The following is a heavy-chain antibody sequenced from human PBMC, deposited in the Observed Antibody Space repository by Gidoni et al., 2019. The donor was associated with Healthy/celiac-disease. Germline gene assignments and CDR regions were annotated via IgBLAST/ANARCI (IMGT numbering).Heavy chain of an antibody. V-gene: IGHV4-59*01. Sequence: QMQLQESGPGLLKPSETLSLTCTVSGASITTYYWTWIRQPPVKGLEWIGYIYYSGSGNYNPSLKSRVTISVDTSKNHFSLKLTSVTAADTAVYYCARDGGDNTPYWFDPWGQGTLVTVSS. CDR3: ARDGGDNTPYWFDP. J-gene: IGHJ5*02. D-gene: IGHD2-21*02. CDR2: IYYSGSG. CDR1: GASITTYY.